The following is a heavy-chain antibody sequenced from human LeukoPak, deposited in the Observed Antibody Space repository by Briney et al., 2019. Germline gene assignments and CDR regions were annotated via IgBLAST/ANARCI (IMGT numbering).Heavy chain of an antibody. CDR3: ARDRGDTYYDFWGGYGGGDNHFDY. CDR2: IKQDGSEK. Sequence: GGSLRLSCAASGFTFSSYWMSWVRQAPGKGLEWVANIKQDGSEKYYVDSVKGRFTISRDNAKNSLYLQMNSLRDQDTAVYYCARDRGDTYYDFWGGYGGGDNHFDYWGQGTLVTVSS. V-gene: IGHV3-7*03. D-gene: IGHD3-3*01. J-gene: IGHJ4*02. CDR1: GFTFSSYW.